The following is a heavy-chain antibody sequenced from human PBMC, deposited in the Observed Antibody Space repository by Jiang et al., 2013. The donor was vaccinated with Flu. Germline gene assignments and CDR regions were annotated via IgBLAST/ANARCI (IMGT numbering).Heavy chain of an antibody. CDR3: ARDRHDFWSGYYPYYGMDV. CDR2: ISYDGSNK. Sequence: AVISYDGSNKYYADSVKGRFTISRDNSKNTLYLQMNSLRAEDTAVYYCARDRHDFWSGYYPYYGMDVWGQGTTVTVSS. J-gene: IGHJ6*02. V-gene: IGHV3-30-3*01. D-gene: IGHD3-3*01.